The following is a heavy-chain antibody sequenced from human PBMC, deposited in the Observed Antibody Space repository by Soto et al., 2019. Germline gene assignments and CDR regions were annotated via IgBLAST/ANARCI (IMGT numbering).Heavy chain of an antibody. CDR1: GYTFTVYY. Sequence: ASVKVSCKASGYTFTVYYMHWVRQAPGQGLEWMGWINPNSGGTKFAQKFQGRVTMTRDTSISTAYMELSRLRSDDTAVYYCAAGSLSSFDYWGQGTLVTSPQ. CDR3: AAGSLSSFDY. CDR2: INPNSGGT. J-gene: IGHJ4*02. V-gene: IGHV1-2*02.